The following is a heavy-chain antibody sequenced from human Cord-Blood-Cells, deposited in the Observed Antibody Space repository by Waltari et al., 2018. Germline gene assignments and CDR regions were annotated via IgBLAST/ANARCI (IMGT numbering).Heavy chain of an antibody. CDR2: ISYDGSNK. D-gene: IGHD6-13*01. J-gene: IGHJ6*02. V-gene: IGHV3-30*18. CDR1: GFTFSSYG. CDR3: AKDNPWLSSWYYYYGMDV. Sequence: QVQLVESGGGVVQPGRSLRLSCAASGFTFSSYGMHWVRQAPGKGLEWVAVISYDGSNKYYADSLKGLFTISRDNSKNTLYLQMNSLRAEDTAVYYCAKDNPWLSSWYYYYGMDVWGQGTTVTVSS.